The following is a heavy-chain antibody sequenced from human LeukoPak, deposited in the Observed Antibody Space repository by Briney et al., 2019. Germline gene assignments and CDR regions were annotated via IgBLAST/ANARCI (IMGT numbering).Heavy chain of an antibody. CDR1: GYTFTGYY. J-gene: IGHJ4*02. D-gene: IGHD1-26*01. CDR3: ARDLTSTPYWELDY. V-gene: IGHV1-2*02. CDR2: INPNSGGT. Sequence: ASVKVSCKASGYTFTGYYMHWVRQAPGQGLEWMGWINPNSGGTNYAQKFQGRVTMTRDTSITTAYVELTRLTSDDTAVYFCARDLTSTPYWELDYWGQGTLVTASS.